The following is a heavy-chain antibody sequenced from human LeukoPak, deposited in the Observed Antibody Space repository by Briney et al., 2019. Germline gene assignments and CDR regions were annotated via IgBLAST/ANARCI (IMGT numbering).Heavy chain of an antibody. V-gene: IGHV3-20*04. CDR3: ARHSGYYYYGMDV. CDR1: GFAFSNFA. D-gene: IGHD3-3*02. Sequence: GGSLRLSCAASGFAFSNFAMSWVRQAPGKGLEWVSGISWNSGSIGYVDSVEGRFTISRDNAKNPLYLQMNSLRAEDTAVYYCARHSGYYYYGMDVWGQGTTVTVSS. J-gene: IGHJ6*02. CDR2: ISWNSGSI.